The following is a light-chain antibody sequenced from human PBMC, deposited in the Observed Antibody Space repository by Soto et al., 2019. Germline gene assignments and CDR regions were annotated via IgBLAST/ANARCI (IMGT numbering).Light chain of an antibody. CDR3: QQLNAYPLT. CDR2: AAS. Sequence: IQLTQSPSSLSASVGDRVTITCRATQGIRSYLAWYQQKPGKAPKLLISAASTLQRGVPSRFRGSGSGTQFTLTISSLQPEDFATYYCQQLNAYPLTFGGGTRVEIK. V-gene: IGKV1-9*01. J-gene: IGKJ4*01. CDR1: QGIRSY.